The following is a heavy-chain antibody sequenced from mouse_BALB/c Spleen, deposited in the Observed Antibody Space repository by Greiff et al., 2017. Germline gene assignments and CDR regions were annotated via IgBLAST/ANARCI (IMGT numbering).Heavy chain of an antibody. Sequence: VQLVESGAELVRPGSSVKISCKASGYAFSSYWMNWVKQRPGQGLEWIGQIYPGDGDTNYNGKFKGKATLTADKSSSTAYMQLSSLTSEDSAVYFCARGDYDGVSFAYWGQGTLVTVSA. CDR3: ARGDYDGVSFAY. D-gene: IGHD2-4*01. CDR2: IYPGDGDT. V-gene: IGHV1-80*01. J-gene: IGHJ3*01. CDR1: GYAFSSYW.